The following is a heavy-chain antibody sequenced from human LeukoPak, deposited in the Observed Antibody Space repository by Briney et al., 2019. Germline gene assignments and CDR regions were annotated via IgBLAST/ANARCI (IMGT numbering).Heavy chain of an antibody. D-gene: IGHD4-17*01. CDR2: INPSGGST. Sequence: EASVRVSCKASGYTFTSYYIHWVRQAPGQGLEWMGIINPSGGSTSYAEKFQGRVTMTRDTSTSTVYMELRSLRSDDTAVYYCARGDGDSNAWGSPNDYWGQGTLVTVSS. CDR3: ARGDGDSNAWGSPNDY. V-gene: IGHV1-46*01. J-gene: IGHJ4*02. CDR1: GYTFTSYY.